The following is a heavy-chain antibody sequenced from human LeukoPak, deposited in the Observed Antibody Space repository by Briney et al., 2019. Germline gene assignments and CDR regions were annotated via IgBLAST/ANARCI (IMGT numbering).Heavy chain of an antibody. V-gene: IGHV3-30*04. D-gene: IGHD1-26*01. Sequence: PGGSLRLSCAASGFTFSTYTMHWVRQAPGKGLEWVAVILYDGSIKQYAESVKGRFTISRDNSKNTLDLQMNSLGVEDTAVYHCAKASGSYYKNYYFDYWGQGTLVTVSS. J-gene: IGHJ4*02. CDR3: AKASGSYYKNYYFDY. CDR2: ILYDGSIK. CDR1: GFTFSTYT.